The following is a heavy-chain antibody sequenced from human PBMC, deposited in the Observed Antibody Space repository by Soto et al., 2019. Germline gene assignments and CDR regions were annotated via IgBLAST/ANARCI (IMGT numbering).Heavy chain of an antibody. J-gene: IGHJ4*02. D-gene: IGHD3-10*01. Sequence: PGGSLRLSCVVSGFSISKYGMHWVRQAPGKGLEWVAVISHDGTNKRYADSVKGRFTISRDTSRNTLYLQMNFLRAEDTAVYYCARGPSMPIWFGELSFDYWGQGTLVTVSS. V-gene: IGHV3-30*03. CDR3: ARGPSMPIWFGELSFDY. CDR2: ISHDGTNK. CDR1: GFSISKYG.